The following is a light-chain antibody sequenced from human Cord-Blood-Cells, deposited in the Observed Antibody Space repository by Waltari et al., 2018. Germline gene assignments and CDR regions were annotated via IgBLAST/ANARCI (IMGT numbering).Light chain of an antibody. J-gene: IGLJ2*01. CDR2: EVS. V-gene: IGLV2-8*01. CDR3: SAYAGSNNLV. CDR1: SSDVGGYNY. Sequence: QSALTQPPSASGSPGQSVTISCTGTSSDVGGYNYVSWYQQHPGKAPKLMIYEVSKRPAGVPDRFSGHKSGNTASLAGSGLQAEDEADYYSSAYAGSNNLVFGGGTKLTVL.